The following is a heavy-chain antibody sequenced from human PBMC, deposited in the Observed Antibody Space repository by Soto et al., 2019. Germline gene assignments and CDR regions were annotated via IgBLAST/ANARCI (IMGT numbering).Heavy chain of an antibody. V-gene: IGHV3-48*03. Sequence: GGSLRLSCAVSGFNLRNYEMNWVRQVPGKGLEWISKISGSNNNIYYADSVQGRFTISRDDANNVLFLQMNSLRGEDTATYHCATEELCGADCYFFKHWGQGTLVTV. CDR2: ISGSNNNI. CDR1: GFNLRNYE. D-gene: IGHD2-21*02. CDR3: ATEELCGADCYFFKH. J-gene: IGHJ4*02.